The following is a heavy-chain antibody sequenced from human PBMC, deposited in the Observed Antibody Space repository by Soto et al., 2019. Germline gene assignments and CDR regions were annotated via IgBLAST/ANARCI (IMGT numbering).Heavy chain of an antibody. Sequence: QVYLVQSGAEVKKPGSSVKISCKASGGIFSSNTINWVRQAAGQGLEWMGGIIPLVGTANYAEKFQGRVTITADKSTKTEYMELTSLRSEDTAVYYCASKAACGGDCDAFDSWGQGTLVTVSS. CDR2: IIPLVGTA. CDR3: ASKAACGGDCDAFDS. V-gene: IGHV1-69*06. J-gene: IGHJ4*02. D-gene: IGHD2-21*02. CDR1: GGIFSSNT.